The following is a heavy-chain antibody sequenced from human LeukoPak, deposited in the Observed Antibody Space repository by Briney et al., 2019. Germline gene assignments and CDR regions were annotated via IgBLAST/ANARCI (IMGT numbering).Heavy chain of an antibody. CDR1: GYTFTSYG. D-gene: IGHD3-22*01. CDR2: SSAYNGNT. J-gene: IGHJ4*02. Sequence: ASVKVSCKASGYTFTSYGISWVRQAPGQGLEWMGWSSAYNGNTNYAQKLQGRVTLTPDTSTSTAYMELRSLRSDDAAVYYCARVRRQPGPPYYYDSSGYGYWGQGTLVTVSS. CDR3: ARVRRQPGPPYYYDSSGYGY. V-gene: IGHV1-18*01.